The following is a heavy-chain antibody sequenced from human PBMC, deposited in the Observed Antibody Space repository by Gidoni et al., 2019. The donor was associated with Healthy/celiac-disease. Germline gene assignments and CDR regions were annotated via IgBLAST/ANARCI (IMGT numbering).Heavy chain of an antibody. CDR3: AREPYFLAVAGTDYYYGMDV. CDR1: GGSVSSGSYY. D-gene: IGHD6-19*01. J-gene: IGHJ6*02. Sequence: QVQLQESGPGLVKPSETLSLPCTVPGGSVSSGSYYCSWIRHPPGKGLEWIGDIYYRGSTNYNPSLKSRVTISGDTSKNQFSLKLSSVTAADTAVYYCAREPYFLAVAGTDYYYGMDVWGQGTTVTVSS. V-gene: IGHV4-61*01. CDR2: IYYRGST.